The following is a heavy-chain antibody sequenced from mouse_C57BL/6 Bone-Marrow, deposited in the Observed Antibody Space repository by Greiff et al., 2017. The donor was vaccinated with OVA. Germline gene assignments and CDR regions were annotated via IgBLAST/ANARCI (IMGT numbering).Heavy chain of an antibody. CDR2: ISSGGDYI. D-gene: IGHD2-1*01. CDR1: GFTFSSYA. V-gene: IGHV5-9-1*02. CDR3: TRLLDAMDY. J-gene: IGHJ4*01. Sequence: EVKLMESGEGLVKPGGSLKLSCAASGFTFSSYAMSWVRQTPEKRLEWVAYISSGGDYIYYADTVKGRFTISRDNARNTLYLQMSSRKSEDTAMYYCTRLLDAMDYWGQGTSVTVSS.